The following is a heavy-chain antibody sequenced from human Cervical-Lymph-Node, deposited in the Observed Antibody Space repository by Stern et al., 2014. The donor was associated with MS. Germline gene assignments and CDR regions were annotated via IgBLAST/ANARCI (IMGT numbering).Heavy chain of an antibody. D-gene: IGHD3-16*01. Sequence: EVQLVESGGGLVKPGRSLRLSCAASGFIFSDYSMNWVRQAPGKGPEWVSSMSSNGSYTSYADSVKGRFTVSRDNANSSLFLQMNSLRVDDTALYYCARRGGIYYVDYWGPGTLVTVSS. V-gene: IGHV3-21*06. CDR3: ARRGGIYYVDY. J-gene: IGHJ4*02. CDR2: MSSNGSYT. CDR1: GFIFSDYS.